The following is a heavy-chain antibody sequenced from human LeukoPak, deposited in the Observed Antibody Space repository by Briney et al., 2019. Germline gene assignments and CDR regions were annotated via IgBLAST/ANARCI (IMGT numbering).Heavy chain of an antibody. Sequence: GGSLRLSCAASGFSFNNYGMSWVRQGPGKGLEWVSGINWNGGTTGYADSVTGRFTISRDNAKNSLYLQMNSLRAEDTALYYCARDKHYYDSSNYVWGQGTLVTVSS. CDR3: ARDKHYYDSSNYV. J-gene: IGHJ4*02. CDR2: INWNGGTT. V-gene: IGHV3-20*04. D-gene: IGHD3-22*01. CDR1: GFSFNNYG.